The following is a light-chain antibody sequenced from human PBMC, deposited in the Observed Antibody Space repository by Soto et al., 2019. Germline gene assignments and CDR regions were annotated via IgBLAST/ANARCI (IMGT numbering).Light chain of an antibody. CDR3: KQYGNSQLT. J-gene: IGKJ4*01. V-gene: IGKV3-20*01. CDR2: GAS. CDR1: QSVSANY. Sequence: EIVLTQSPGTLSLSPGERATLSCRASQSVSANYLAWYQQKPGQAPRLVIYGASSRATGIPDRFSGSGSGTDFTLTISRLEPEDFAVYYCKQYGNSQLTFGGGTKVEIK.